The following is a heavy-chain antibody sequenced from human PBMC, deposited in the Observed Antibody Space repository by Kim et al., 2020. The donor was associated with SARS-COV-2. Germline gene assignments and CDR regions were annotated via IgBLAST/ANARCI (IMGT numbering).Heavy chain of an antibody. CDR2: IKSKTDGGTT. J-gene: IGHJ4*02. CDR3: TTAGTDYYDSSGYYYLVDY. V-gene: IGHV3-15*01. CDR1: GFTFSNAW. Sequence: GGSLRLSCAASGFTFSNAWMSWVRQAPGKGLEWVGRIKSKTDGGTTDYAAPVKGRFTISRDDSKNTLYLQMNSLKTEDTAVYYCTTAGTDYYDSSGYYYLVDYWGQGTLVTVSS. D-gene: IGHD3-22*01.